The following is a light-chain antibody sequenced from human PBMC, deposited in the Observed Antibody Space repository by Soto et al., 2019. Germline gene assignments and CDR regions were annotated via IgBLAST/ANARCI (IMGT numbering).Light chain of an antibody. CDR2: EAS. CDR1: GSDVRTYNL. Sequence: TEPVRVSGSLGQSITISCTVTGSDVRTYNLVSWYQQHPGKVPKLIIYEASKRPSGVSNRFSGSQPGNTASLTVSGLQAEDEADYYCCSYAGDKPYVFGSGTRVTV. CDR3: CSYAGDKPYV. J-gene: IGLJ1*01. V-gene: IGLV2-23*01.